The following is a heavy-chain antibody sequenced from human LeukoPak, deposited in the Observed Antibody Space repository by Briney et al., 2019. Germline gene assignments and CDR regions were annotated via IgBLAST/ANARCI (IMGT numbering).Heavy chain of an antibody. Sequence: GGSLRLSCAASEFIVSINYMTWVRQAPGKGLEWVSLIYSRGDTKYADSVKGRFTISRDNSKNTLYLQMNSLRAEDTAVYYCARDLGYSSSWTRWFDPWGQGTLVTVSS. J-gene: IGHJ5*02. V-gene: IGHV3-66*01. CDR1: EFIVSINY. CDR2: IYSRGDT. CDR3: ARDLGYSSSWTRWFDP. D-gene: IGHD6-13*01.